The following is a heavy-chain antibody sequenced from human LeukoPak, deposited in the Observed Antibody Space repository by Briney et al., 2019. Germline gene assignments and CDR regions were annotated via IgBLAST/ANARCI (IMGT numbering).Heavy chain of an antibody. CDR2: IYYSGST. V-gene: IGHV4-39*07. Sequence: SETLSLTCTVSGGSLSSSSYYWGWIRQPPGKGLEWIGSIYYSGSTYYNPSLKSRVTISVDTSKNQFSLKLSSVTAADTAVYYCARDPGWELRGGNWFDPWGQGTLVTVSS. D-gene: IGHD1-26*01. CDR1: GGSLSSSSYY. CDR3: ARDPGWELRGGNWFDP. J-gene: IGHJ5*02.